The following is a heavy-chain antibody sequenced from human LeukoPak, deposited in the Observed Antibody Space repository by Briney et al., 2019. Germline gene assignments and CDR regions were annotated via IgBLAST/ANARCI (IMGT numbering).Heavy chain of an antibody. V-gene: IGHV4-34*01. Sequence: PSETLSLACAVYGGSFSGYYWSWIRQPPGKGLEWIGEINHSGSTNYNPSLKSRVTISVDTSKNQFSLKLSSVTAADTAVYYCARQIAVAYFDYWGQGTLVTVSS. CDR1: GGSFSGYY. J-gene: IGHJ4*02. D-gene: IGHD6-19*01. CDR2: INHSGST. CDR3: ARQIAVAYFDY.